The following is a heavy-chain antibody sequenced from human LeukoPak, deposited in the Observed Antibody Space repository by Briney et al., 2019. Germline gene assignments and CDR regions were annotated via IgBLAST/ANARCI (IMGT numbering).Heavy chain of an antibody. J-gene: IGHJ5*02. CDR3: ARAHRQQLAPEPYNWFDP. V-gene: IGHV4-59*01. Sequence: SETLSLTCTVSGGSISSYYWSWIRQPPGKGLEWIGYIYYSGSTNYNPSLKSRVTISVDTSKNQFSLKLSSVTAADTAVYYCARAHRQQLAPEPYNWFDPWGQGTLVTVSS. CDR2: IYYSGST. D-gene: IGHD6-13*01. CDR1: GGSISSYY.